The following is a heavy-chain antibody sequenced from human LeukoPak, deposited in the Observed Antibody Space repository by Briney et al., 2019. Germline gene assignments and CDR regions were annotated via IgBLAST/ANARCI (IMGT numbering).Heavy chain of an antibody. CDR2: IWYDGSNK. CDR1: GFTFSSYG. Sequence: PGRSLRLSCAASGFTFSSYGMHWVRQAPGKGLEWAAVIWYDGSNKYYADSVKGRFTISRDNSKNTLYLQMNSLRAEDTAVYYCAKDWDSWSGYSAFDIWGQGTMVTVSS. V-gene: IGHV3-33*06. J-gene: IGHJ3*02. CDR3: AKDWDSWSGYSAFDI. D-gene: IGHD3-3*01.